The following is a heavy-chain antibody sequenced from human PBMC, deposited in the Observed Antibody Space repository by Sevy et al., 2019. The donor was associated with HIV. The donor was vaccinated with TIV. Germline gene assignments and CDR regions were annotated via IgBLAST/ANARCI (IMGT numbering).Heavy chain of an antibody. D-gene: IGHD1-26*01. V-gene: IGHV3-30*18. J-gene: IGHJ6*02. CDR2: ISYDGSEK. CDR1: GFIFSTYG. Sequence: GGSLRLSCAASGFIFSTYGIHWVRQAPGKGLEWVVVISYDGSEKYYADSVRGRFTISRDNSKNTLYLQMNSLRVEDTAIYYCAKMQGGSYNYYGMDVWGQGTTVTV. CDR3: AKMQGGSYNYYGMDV.